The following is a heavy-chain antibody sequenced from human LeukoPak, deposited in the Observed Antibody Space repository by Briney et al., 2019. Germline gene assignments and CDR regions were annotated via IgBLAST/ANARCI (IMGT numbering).Heavy chain of an antibody. Sequence: GRSLRLSCAASGFTFSSYAMHWVRRAPGKGLEWVAVISYDGSNKYYADSVKGRFTISRDNSKNTLYLQMNSLRAEDTAVYYCARVKRAVAGGFDYGGQGTLVTVSA. J-gene: IGHJ4*02. V-gene: IGHV3-30*04. CDR2: ISYDGSNK. CDR1: GFTFSSYA. D-gene: IGHD6-19*01. CDR3: ARVKRAVAGGFDY.